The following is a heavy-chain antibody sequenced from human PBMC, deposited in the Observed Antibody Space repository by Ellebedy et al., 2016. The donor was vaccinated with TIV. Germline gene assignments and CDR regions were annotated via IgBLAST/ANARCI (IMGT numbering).Heavy chain of an antibody. CDR1: GFTFSNYA. CDR3: AKGPTTRYYYMDV. V-gene: IGHV3-30*18. J-gene: IGHJ6*03. Sequence: GGSLRLXXAASGFTFSNYAIHWVRQAPGKGLEWVAVISYDGSNEYYADSVKGRFTISRDNSKNTLYLQMNSLRAEDTAVYYCAKGPTTRYYYMDVWGKGTTVTVSS. D-gene: IGHD1-26*01. CDR2: ISYDGSNE.